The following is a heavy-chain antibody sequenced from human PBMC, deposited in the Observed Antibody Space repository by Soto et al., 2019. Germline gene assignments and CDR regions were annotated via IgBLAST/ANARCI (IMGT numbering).Heavy chain of an antibody. CDR1: GVRFSGFY. Sequence: PEDSLGLSSAASGVRFSGFYMSWIRPAPGKGLEWVSYIYYEDSLKGRFTISRDNAKNSLFLQLDSLRAEDTAVYFCVRARSTDSRPDYWGQGNLVTVSS. CDR3: VRARSTDSRPDY. CDR2: I. D-gene: IGHD3-22*01. V-gene: IGHV3-11*01. J-gene: IGHJ4*02.